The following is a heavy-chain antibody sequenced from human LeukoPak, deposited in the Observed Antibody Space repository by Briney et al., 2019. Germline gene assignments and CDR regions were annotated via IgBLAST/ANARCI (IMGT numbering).Heavy chain of an antibody. J-gene: IGHJ4*02. D-gene: IGHD6-19*01. CDR2: IDDSGSSI. V-gene: IGHV3-48*03. CDR3: VRDRTVGVPGTLQFDF. Sequence: GGSLRLSCAASGFTFSCYEMNWVRQAPGKGLEWVSYIDDSGSSIYYADSVKGRFTISRDNTKSSLYLQMNSLRAEDTAVYYCVRDRTVGVPGTLQFDFWGQGTLVTVSS. CDR1: GFTFSCYE.